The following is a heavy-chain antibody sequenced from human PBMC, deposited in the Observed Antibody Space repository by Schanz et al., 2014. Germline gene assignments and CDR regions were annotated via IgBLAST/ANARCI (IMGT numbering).Heavy chain of an antibody. CDR3: ARAARRTRVVPLYFDY. Sequence: QVQLQQWGAGLLKPSETLSLTCAVSGGSFSGYYWSWIRQPPGKGLEWIAEINHGGSTTDNPSLQRRITRSVATSKHQFPLNMRSVTAADTDVYYCARAARRTRVVPLYFDYWGQGTLVTVSS. CDR1: GGSFSGYY. D-gene: IGHD2-2*01. V-gene: IGHV4-34*01. CDR2: INHGGST. J-gene: IGHJ4*02.